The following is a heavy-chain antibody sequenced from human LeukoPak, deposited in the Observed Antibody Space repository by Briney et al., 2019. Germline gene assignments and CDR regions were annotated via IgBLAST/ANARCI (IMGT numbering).Heavy chain of an antibody. CDR3: ARDPTSYYGSASYQDY. Sequence: GRSLRLSCAASGFTFSSYAMHWVRQAPGKGLEWVAVISYDGSNKYYADSVKGRFTISRDNSKNTLYLQMNSLRAEDTAVYYCARDPTSYYGSASYQDYWGQGTLVTVSS. D-gene: IGHD3-10*01. J-gene: IGHJ4*02. CDR1: GFTFSSYA. V-gene: IGHV3-30-3*01. CDR2: ISYDGSNK.